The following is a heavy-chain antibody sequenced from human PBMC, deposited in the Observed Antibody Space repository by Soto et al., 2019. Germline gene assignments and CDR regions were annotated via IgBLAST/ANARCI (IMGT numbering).Heavy chain of an antibody. CDR1: GFTFSGSA. D-gene: IGHD2-2*01. CDR3: TAWAAGYCSSTSCIDY. Sequence: EVQLVESGGGLVQPGGSLKLSCAASGFTFSGSAMHWVRQASGKGLEWVGRIRSKANSYATAYAASVKGRFTISSDDSKNTAYLQMNSLKAEDTAVYYCTAWAAGYCSSTSCIDYWGQGTLVTVSS. J-gene: IGHJ4*02. V-gene: IGHV3-73*01. CDR2: IRSKANSYAT.